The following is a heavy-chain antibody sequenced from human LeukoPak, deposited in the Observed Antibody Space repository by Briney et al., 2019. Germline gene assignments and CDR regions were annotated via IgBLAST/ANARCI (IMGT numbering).Heavy chain of an antibody. V-gene: IGHV1-18*01. CDR2: ISAYNGDT. D-gene: IGHD5-12*01. Sequence: ASVQVSCKTSGYIFAHNGISWVRQAPGQGPEWMGWISAYNGDTNYAQNFQGRVTMTRDTSTSTVYMELRSLRSDDTAVYYCATDRDSGYDLFYWGQGTLVTVSS. CDR1: GYIFAHNG. CDR3: ATDRDSGYDLFY. J-gene: IGHJ4*02.